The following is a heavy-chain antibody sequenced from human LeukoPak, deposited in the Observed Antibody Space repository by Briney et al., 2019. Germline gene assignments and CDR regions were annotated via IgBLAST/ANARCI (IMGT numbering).Heavy chain of an antibody. Sequence: SETLSLTCTVSGGSISSTGYYWGWIRQPPGKGLEWIGSMYYSGSTYYNPSLKSRVTISVDTSKNQFSLKLSSVTAADTAVYYCARVGGYCSGGTCYLLRFDYWGQGTLVTVSS. CDR1: GGSISSTGYY. CDR3: ARVGGYCSGGTCYLLRFDY. V-gene: IGHV4-39*01. D-gene: IGHD2-15*01. CDR2: MYYSGST. J-gene: IGHJ4*02.